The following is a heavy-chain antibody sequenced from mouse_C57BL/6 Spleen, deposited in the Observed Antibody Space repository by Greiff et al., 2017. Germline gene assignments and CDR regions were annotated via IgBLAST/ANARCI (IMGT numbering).Heavy chain of an antibody. J-gene: IGHJ3*01. CDR3: ARASGSSPWVAY. CDR2: IYPGDGDT. CDR1: GYAFSSSW. V-gene: IGHV1-82*01. D-gene: IGHD1-1*01. Sequence: QVQLQQSGPELVKPGASVKISCKASGYAFSSSWMNWVKQRPGKGLEWIGRIYPGDGDTNYNGKFKGKATLTADKSSSTAYMQLSSRTSEDSAVYFCARASGSSPWVAYWGQGTLVTVSA.